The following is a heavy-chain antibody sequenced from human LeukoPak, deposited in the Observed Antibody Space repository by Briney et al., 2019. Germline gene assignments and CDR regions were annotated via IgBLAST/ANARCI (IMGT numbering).Heavy chain of an antibody. CDR2: VYYRGST. V-gene: IGHV4-59*01. D-gene: IGHD2-15*01. J-gene: IGHJ5*02. CDR3: ARRDIVKKWFDP. Sequence: SETLSLTCTVSGGSISTYYWSWIRQPPGQGLEWIGEVYYRGSTNYNPSLKSRVTISVDTSKNQFSLKLTSVTAADTAVYYCARRDIVKKWFDPWGQGTLVTVAS. CDR1: GGSISTYY.